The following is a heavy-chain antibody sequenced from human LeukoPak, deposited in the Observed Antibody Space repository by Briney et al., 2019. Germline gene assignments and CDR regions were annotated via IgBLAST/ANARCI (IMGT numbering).Heavy chain of an antibody. CDR3: ARAPDYDFWSGYPYFDY. J-gene: IGHJ4*02. Sequence: SETLSLTCTVSGGSISSYYWSWIRQPAGKGLEWIGRIYTSGSTNYNPSLKSRVTTSVDTSKNQFSLKLSSVTAADTAVYYCARAPDYDFWSGYPYFDYWGQGTLVTVSS. D-gene: IGHD3-3*01. CDR1: GGSISSYY. CDR2: IYTSGST. V-gene: IGHV4-4*07.